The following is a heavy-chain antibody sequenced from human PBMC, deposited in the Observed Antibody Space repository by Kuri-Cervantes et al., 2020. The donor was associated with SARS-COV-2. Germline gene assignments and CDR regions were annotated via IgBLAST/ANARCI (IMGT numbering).Heavy chain of an antibody. CDR3: AREKRGHNWFDP. V-gene: IGHV4-34*01. J-gene: IGHJ5*02. CDR2: INHSGST. D-gene: IGHD3-10*01. CDR1: GGSFSGYY. Sequence: SETLSLTCTVSGGSFSGYYWSWIRQPPGKGLEWIGEINHSGSTNYNPSLKSRVTISVDTSKNQFSLKLSSVTAADTAVYYCAREKRGHNWFDPWGQGTLVTVSS.